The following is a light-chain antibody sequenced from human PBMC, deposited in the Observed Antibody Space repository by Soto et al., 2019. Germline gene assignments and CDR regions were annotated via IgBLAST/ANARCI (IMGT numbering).Light chain of an antibody. CDR3: QQYGTSPIT. CDR2: GAS. Sequence: IVLTQSPGTLSLSPGERATLSYRASQSVSSSYLAWYQQKPGQAPRLLMYGASSKASGIPDRFSGSGSGTDFTLTISRLEPEDFAVYYCQQYGTSPITFGQGTRLEIK. J-gene: IGKJ5*01. CDR1: QSVSSSY. V-gene: IGKV3-20*01.